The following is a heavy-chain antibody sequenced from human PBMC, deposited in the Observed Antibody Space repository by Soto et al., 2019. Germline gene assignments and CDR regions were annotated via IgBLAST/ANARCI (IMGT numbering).Heavy chain of an antibody. CDR2: INHSGST. CDR1: GGSFSGYY. V-gene: IGHV4-34*01. CDR3: ASLSSFHGITIFGVVNPYYYGMDV. J-gene: IGHJ6*02. D-gene: IGHD3-3*01. Sequence: PSETLSLTCAVYGGSFSGYYLSWIRQPPGKGLEWIGEINHSGSTNYNPSLKSRVTISVDTSKNQFSLKLSSVTAADTAVYYCASLSSFHGITIFGVVNPYYYGMDVWGQGTKVTVSS.